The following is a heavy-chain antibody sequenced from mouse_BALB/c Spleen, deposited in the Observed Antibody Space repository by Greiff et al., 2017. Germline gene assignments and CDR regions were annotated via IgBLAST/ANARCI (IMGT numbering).Heavy chain of an antibody. CDR3: ARSRGYDDYAMDY. CDR1: GYTFTSYT. J-gene: IGHJ4*01. CDR2: INPSSGYT. V-gene: IGHV1-4*01. Sequence: QVQLQQSGAELARPGASVKMSCKASGYTFTSYTMHWVKQRPGQGLEWIGYINPSSGYTNYNQKFKDKATLTADKSSSTAYMQLSSLTSEDSAVYYCARSRGYDDYAMDYWGQGTSVTVSS. D-gene: IGHD2-2*01.